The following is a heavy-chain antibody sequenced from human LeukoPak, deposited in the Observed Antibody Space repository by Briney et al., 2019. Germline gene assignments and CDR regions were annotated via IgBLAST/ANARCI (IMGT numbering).Heavy chain of an antibody. CDR2: ICSSSSYI. V-gene: IGHV3-21*01. J-gene: IGHJ4*02. CDR3: AREEYRRSSRAYYFDH. CDR1: EFTFSPYT. D-gene: IGHD6-6*01. Sequence: GGAVRLSCADSEFTFSPYTMNWVRQAPGKGLEWVSSICSSSSYIYYADSVKGRFTISRDNAKNSLYLQMNSLRAEDTAVYYCAREEYRRSSRAYYFDHWGQGTLVTVSS.